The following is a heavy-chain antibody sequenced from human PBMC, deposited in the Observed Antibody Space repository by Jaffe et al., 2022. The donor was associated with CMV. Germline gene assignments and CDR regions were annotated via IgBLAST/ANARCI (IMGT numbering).Heavy chain of an antibody. J-gene: IGHJ6*02. D-gene: IGHD6-6*01. V-gene: IGHV3-30*18. CDR1: GFTFSSYG. CDR3: AKDAREGSGMDV. Sequence: QVQLVESGGGVVQPGRSLRLSCAASGFTFSSYGMHWVRQAPGKGLEWVAVISYDGSNKYYADSVKGRFTISRDNSKNTLYLQMNSLRAEDTAVYYCAKDAREGSGMDVWGQGTTVTVSS. CDR2: ISYDGSNK.